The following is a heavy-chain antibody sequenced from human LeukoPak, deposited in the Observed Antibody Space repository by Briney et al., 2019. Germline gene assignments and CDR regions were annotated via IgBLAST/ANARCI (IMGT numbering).Heavy chain of an antibody. CDR3: ARAWRNEYSYGWYYDY. Sequence: GRSLRLSCSASGFTFSSSWMHWVRQAPGKGLVYVSHINPDGSSTIYADSVKGRFTISRDNAKNTLYLQMHSLRAEDTAVYYCARAWRNEYSYGWYYDYWGQGTLVTVSS. CDR1: GFTFSSSW. J-gene: IGHJ4*02. CDR2: INPDGSST. D-gene: IGHD6-19*01. V-gene: IGHV3-74*01.